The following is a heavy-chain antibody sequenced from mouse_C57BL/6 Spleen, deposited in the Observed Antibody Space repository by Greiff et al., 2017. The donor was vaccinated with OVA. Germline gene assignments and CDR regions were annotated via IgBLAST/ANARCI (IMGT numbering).Heavy chain of an antibody. Sequence: EVKLMESGGGLVKPGGSLKLSCAASGFTFSDYGMHWVRQAPEKGLEWVAYISSGSSTIYYADTVKGRFTISRDNAKNTLFLQMTSLRSEDTAMYYCARPGGYLAWFAYWGQGTLVTVSA. CDR1: GFTFSDYG. D-gene: IGHD2-3*01. CDR3: ARPGGYLAWFAY. V-gene: IGHV5-17*01. CDR2: ISSGSSTI. J-gene: IGHJ3*01.